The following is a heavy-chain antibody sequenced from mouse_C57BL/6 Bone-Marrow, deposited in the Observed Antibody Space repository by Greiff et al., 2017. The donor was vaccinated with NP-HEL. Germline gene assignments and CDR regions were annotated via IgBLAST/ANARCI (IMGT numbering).Heavy chain of an antibody. V-gene: IGHV5-9-1*02. D-gene: IGHD2-14*01. J-gene: IGHJ3*01. CDR1: GFTFSSYA. CDR2: ISSGGDYI. Sequence: DVLLVESGEGLVKPGGSLKLSCAASGFTFSSYAMSWVRQTPEKRLEWVAYISSGGDYIYYADTVKGRVTISRDNARNTLYLQMSSLTSEDTAMYYCTVRPFAYWGQGTLVTVSA. CDR3: TVRPFAY.